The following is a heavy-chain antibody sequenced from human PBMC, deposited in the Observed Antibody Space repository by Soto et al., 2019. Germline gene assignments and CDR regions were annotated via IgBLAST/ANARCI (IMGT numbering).Heavy chain of an antibody. D-gene: IGHD3-22*01. CDR3: ARVVYFDRSAYGL. V-gene: IGHV3-21*01. J-gene: IGHJ3*01. CDR1: GFSFSSYW. CDR2: ISGDSNYI. Sequence: GGSLRLSCAASGFSFSSYWMNWVRQAPGKGLEWVSSISGDSNYIYYADSVQGRFTISRDNAKNSVYLQMNSLRAEDMAVYYCARVVYFDRSAYGLWGQGTMVTVSS.